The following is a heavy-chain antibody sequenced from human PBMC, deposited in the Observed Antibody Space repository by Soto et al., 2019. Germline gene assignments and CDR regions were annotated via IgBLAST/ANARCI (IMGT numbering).Heavy chain of an antibody. CDR3: ARGKDIVVVPASYGGYYYYGMDV. V-gene: IGHV4-30-2*01. D-gene: IGHD2-2*01. CDR2: INHSGST. J-gene: IGHJ6*02. CDR1: GGSISSGGYS. Sequence: SETLSLTCAVSGGSISSGGYSWSWIRQPPGKGLEWIGEINHSGSTNYNPSLKSRVTISVDTSKNQFSLKLSSVTAADTAVYYCARGKDIVVVPASYGGYYYYGMDVWGQGTTVTVSS.